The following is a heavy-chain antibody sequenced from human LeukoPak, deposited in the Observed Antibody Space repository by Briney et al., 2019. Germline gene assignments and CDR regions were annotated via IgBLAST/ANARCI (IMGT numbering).Heavy chain of an antibody. J-gene: IGHJ3*02. CDR3: ARWAGSFSGSDDAFDI. CDR1: GYTFTSYD. D-gene: IGHD1-26*01. V-gene: IGHV1-8*03. Sequence: ASVKVSCKASGYTFTSYDINWVRQATGQGREWMGWMNPNSGNTGYAQKFQGRVTITRNTSISTAYMELSSLRSEDTAVYYCARWAGSFSGSDDAFDIWGQGTMVTVSS. CDR2: MNPNSGNT.